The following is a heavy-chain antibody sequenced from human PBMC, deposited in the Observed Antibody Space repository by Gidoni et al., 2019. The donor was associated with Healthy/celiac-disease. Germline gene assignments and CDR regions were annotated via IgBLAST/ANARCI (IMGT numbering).Heavy chain of an antibody. Sequence: QVQLVQSGAEVKKPGASVKVSCKASGYTFTSYGISWVRQAPGQGLEWMGWIRAYNGNTNYAQKLQGRVTMTTDTSTSTAYMELRSLRSDDTAVYYCARKEGEYSYYDSSGAGEDYWGQGTLVTVSS. CDR3: ARKEGEYSYYDSSGAGEDY. V-gene: IGHV1-18*01. J-gene: IGHJ4*02. D-gene: IGHD3-22*01. CDR2: IRAYNGNT. CDR1: GYTFTSYG.